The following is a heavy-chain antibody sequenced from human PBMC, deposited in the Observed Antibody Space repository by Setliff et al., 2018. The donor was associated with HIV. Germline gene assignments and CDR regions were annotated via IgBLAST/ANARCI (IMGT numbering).Heavy chain of an antibody. V-gene: IGHV4-4*02. Sequence: SETLSLTCAVSGGSIGGTHYWHWVRQPPGRGLEWIGDIHHSGDTNYNPSLKSRVTLSIDNFNNQFSLELTSVTAADTAIYYCADPPAGLWGQGILVTVSS. D-gene: IGHD2-21*02. CDR3: ADPPAGL. J-gene: IGHJ4*02. CDR2: IHHSGDT. CDR1: GGSIGGTHY.